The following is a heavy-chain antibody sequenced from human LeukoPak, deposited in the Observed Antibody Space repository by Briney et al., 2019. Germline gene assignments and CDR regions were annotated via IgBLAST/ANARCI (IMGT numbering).Heavy chain of an antibody. CDR1: GFTFSSYV. V-gene: IGHV3-74*01. CDR3: AREWVYKTDY. Sequence: GGSLRLSCETAGFTFSSYVMHWVRRTPGKGLVWVSRISHDGIISYADSVKGRFTISRDNAKNTLTLQMNSLRVEDTAVYFCAREWVYKTDYWGRGTLVTVSS. D-gene: IGHD5-24*01. J-gene: IGHJ4*02. CDR2: ISHDGII.